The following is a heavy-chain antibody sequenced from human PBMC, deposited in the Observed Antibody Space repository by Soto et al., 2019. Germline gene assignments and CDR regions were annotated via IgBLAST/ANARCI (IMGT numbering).Heavy chain of an antibody. CDR2: IYYSGGT. V-gene: IGHV4-31*03. D-gene: IGHD2-15*01. J-gene: IGHJ4*02. Sequence: QVQLQESGPGLVKPSQTLSLTCTVSGDSISSGGYYWSWIRQHPGKGLEWIGYIYYSGGTYYNPSLKSRFLISVDTSKNQVSLKLSSVPAADTAVYDCARGSTVAASLFDYGGQGTLVTVSS. CDR1: GDSISSGGYY. CDR3: ARGSTVAASLFDY.